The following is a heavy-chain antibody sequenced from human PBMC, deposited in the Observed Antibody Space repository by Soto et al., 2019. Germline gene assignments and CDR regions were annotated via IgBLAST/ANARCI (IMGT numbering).Heavy chain of an antibody. V-gene: IGHV3-30*18. Sequence: GGSLRLSCAASGFTFSSYGMHWVRQAPGKGLEWVAVISYDGSNIYYADSVKGRFTISRDNSKNTLYLQMNSLRAEDTAVYYCAKGXPGGYCSGGSCSLGAFDIWGQGTMVTVSS. D-gene: IGHD2-15*01. CDR2: ISYDGSNI. J-gene: IGHJ3*02. CDR3: AKGXPGGYCSGGSCSLGAFDI. CDR1: GFTFSSYG.